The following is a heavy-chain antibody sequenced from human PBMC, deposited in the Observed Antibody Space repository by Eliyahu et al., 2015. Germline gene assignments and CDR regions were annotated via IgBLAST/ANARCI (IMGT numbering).Heavy chain of an antibody. D-gene: IGHD2-15*01. J-gene: IGHJ5*02. Sequence: QVQLVQSGAEVKNPGASVKVSYKASGYTFSXFYMPWARQAPGQGLEWMGWINPNGGGTHYAEKFQGRVTMTRDTSINTAYLDLRSLRSDDTAVYYCARERAECSGGSCHRRTFDPWGQGTQVTVSS. CDR2: INPNGGGT. CDR3: ARERAECSGGSCHRRTFDP. CDR1: GYTFSXFY. V-gene: IGHV1-2*02.